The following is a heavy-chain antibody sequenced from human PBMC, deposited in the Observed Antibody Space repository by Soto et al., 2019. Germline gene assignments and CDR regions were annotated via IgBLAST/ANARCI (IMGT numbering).Heavy chain of an antibody. D-gene: IGHD3-16*01. Sequence: GASVKVSCKASGYTFTSYGISWLRQAPGQGLEWMGWISAYNGNTNYAQKLQGRVTMTTDTSTSTAYMELRSLRSDDTAVYYCARDSAYYDYVWGSADYYGMDVWGQGTTVTVSS. CDR2: ISAYNGNT. V-gene: IGHV1-18*01. J-gene: IGHJ6*02. CDR1: GYTFTSYG. CDR3: ARDSAYYDYVWGSADYYGMDV.